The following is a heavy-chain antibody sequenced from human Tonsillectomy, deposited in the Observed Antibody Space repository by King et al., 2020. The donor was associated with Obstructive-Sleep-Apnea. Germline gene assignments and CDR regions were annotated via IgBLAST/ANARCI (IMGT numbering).Heavy chain of an antibody. CDR1: GYSFSSYY. D-gene: IGHD6-13*01. J-gene: IGHJ4*02. Sequence: QLVQSGAEVKKPGESLRISCQGSGYSFSSYYITWVRQMPGKGLEWMGRIDPSDSDTNYSPSFQGHVTISVDKSIHTAYLQWSSLKASDTAMYYCAKEYSSSWSDDYWGQGTLVTVSS. V-gene: IGHV5-10-1*01. CDR3: AKEYSSSWSDDY. CDR2: IDPSDSDT.